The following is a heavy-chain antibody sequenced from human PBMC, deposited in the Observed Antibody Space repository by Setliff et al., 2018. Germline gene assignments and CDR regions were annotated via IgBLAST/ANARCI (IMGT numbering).Heavy chain of an antibody. D-gene: IGHD3-3*01. CDR3: TRGTFSDFWSGDYYDY. V-gene: IGHV3-48*01. CDR1: GFTFSSYT. CDR2: ISSSSRTK. J-gene: IGHJ4*02. Sequence: GGSLRLSCAASGFTFSSYTMNWVRQAPGKGLEWVSYISSSSRTKYYADSVKGRFTISRDNAKNSLYLQMNSLRAEDTAVYYCTRGTFSDFWSGDYYDYWGQGTLVTVSS.